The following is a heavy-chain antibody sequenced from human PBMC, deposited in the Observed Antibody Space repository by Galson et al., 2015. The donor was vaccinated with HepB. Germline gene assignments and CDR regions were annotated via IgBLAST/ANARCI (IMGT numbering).Heavy chain of an antibody. CDR2: IYWDDDK. CDR1: GFSLSTSGVG. J-gene: IGHJ3*02. V-gene: IGHV2-5*02. CDR3: AHRGPYDSSGYSHGDAFDI. Sequence: PALVKPTQTLTLTCTFSGFSLSTSGVGVGWIRQPPGKALEWLALIYWDDDKRYSPSLKSRLTITKDTSKNQVVLTMTNMDPVDTATYYCAHRGPYDSSGYSHGDAFDIWGQGTMVTVSS. D-gene: IGHD3-22*01.